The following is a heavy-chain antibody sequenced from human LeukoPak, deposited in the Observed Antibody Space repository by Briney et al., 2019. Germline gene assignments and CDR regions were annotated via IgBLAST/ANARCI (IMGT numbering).Heavy chain of an antibody. Sequence: TLSLTCTVSGGSISSYYWSWIRQPPGKALEWLALIYWDDDKSYSPSLKSRLTITKGTSKNQVVLTMTNMDPVDTATYYCAHHIAVPGTFDYWGQGTLVTVSS. J-gene: IGHJ4*02. V-gene: IGHV2-5*08. D-gene: IGHD6-19*01. CDR1: GGSISSYYW. CDR3: AHHIAVPGTFDY. CDR2: IYWDDDK.